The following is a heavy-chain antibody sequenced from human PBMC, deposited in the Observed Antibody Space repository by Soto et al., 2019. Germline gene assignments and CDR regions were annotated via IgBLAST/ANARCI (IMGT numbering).Heavy chain of an antibody. J-gene: IGHJ6*02. CDR2: IYYSGST. V-gene: IGHV4-61*01. CDR1: GGSVSSGSYD. Sequence: QVQLQESGPGLVKPSETLSLTCTVSGGSVSSGSYDWSWIRQPPGKGLEWIGYIYYSGSTTYNPHNTGRVTISVDTSKTQFSMKLRSVIAADTAVYYCARASGYCSTNNCDTPYCYYYYGMDVRGQRTTDTVSS. CDR3: ARASGYCSTNNCDTPYCYYYYGMDV. D-gene: IGHD2-2*02.